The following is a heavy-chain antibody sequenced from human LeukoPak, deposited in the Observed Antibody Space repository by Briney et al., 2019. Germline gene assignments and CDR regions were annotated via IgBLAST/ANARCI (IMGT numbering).Heavy chain of an antibody. V-gene: IGHV1-58*01. CDR1: GFTFTSSA. Sequence: SVKVSCKASGFTFTSSAVQWVRQARGQRLEWIGWIVVGSGNTNYAQKFQERVTITRDMSTSTAYMELSSLRSEDTAVYYCAEGDRGGSSWSAPYYYYGMDVWGQGTTVTVSS. CDR3: AEGDRGGSSWSAPYYYYGMDV. CDR2: IVVGSGNT. J-gene: IGHJ6*02. D-gene: IGHD6-13*01.